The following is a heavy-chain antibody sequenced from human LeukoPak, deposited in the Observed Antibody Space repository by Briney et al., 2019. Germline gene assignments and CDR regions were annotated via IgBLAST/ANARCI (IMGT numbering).Heavy chain of an antibody. CDR2: ISDSGSSI. J-gene: IGHJ4*02. CDR3: ARDRRHCSFSNCYNAYFDY. Sequence: PGGSLRLSCTGSEFNFNDFHMSWIRQAPGRGLEWVSYISDSGSSIYYTDSVKGRFTISRDNAKNSLYLQLNSLRAEDSAVYYCARDRRHCSFSNCYNAYFDYWGQETLVTVSS. CDR1: EFNFNDFH. V-gene: IGHV3-11*01. D-gene: IGHD1-1*01.